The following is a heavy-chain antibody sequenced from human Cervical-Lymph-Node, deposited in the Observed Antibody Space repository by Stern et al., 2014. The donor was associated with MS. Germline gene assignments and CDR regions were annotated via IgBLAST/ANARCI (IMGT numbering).Heavy chain of an antibody. J-gene: IGHJ6*02. CDR3: AKDQSWELLVYYYGMDV. V-gene: IGHV3-30*18. CDR2: ISYDGSNK. CDR1: GFTFSSYG. Sequence: VQLVESGGGVVQPGRSLRLSCAASGFTFSSYGMHWVRQAPGKGLEWVAGISYDGSNKFYADSVKGRFTISRDNSKNTLYLQMNSLRAEDTAVYYCAKDQSWELLVYYYGMDVWGQGTTVTVSS. D-gene: IGHD1-26*01.